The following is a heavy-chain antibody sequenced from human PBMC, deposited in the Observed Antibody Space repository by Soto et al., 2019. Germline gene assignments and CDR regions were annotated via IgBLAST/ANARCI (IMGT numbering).Heavy chain of an antibody. CDR2: ISHDGSNK. CDR3: ARDRRLYCGGDCSPSFDY. D-gene: IGHD2-21*02. CDR1: GFTFSSYA. J-gene: IGHJ4*02. Sequence: GGSLRLSCAASGFTFSSYAMHWVRQAPGKGLEWVAVISHDGSNKYYADSVKGRFTISRDNSKNTLYLQMNSLRAEDTAVYYCARDRRLYCGGDCSPSFDYWGQGTLVTVSS. V-gene: IGHV3-30-3*01.